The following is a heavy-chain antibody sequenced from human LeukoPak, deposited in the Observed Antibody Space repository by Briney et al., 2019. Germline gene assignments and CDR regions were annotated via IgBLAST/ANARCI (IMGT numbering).Heavy chain of an antibody. Sequence: SETLSLTCTVSGGSISSYYWSWIRQPPGKGLEWIGYIYYSGSTNYNPSLKSRVTISVDTSKNQFSLKLSSVTAADTAVYYCARGSGYYGSGSYYEPLYYYGMDVWGQGTTVTVSS. V-gene: IGHV4-59*12. J-gene: IGHJ6*02. CDR2: IYYSGST. CDR3: ARGSGYYGSGSYYEPLYYYGMDV. D-gene: IGHD3-10*01. CDR1: GGSISSYY.